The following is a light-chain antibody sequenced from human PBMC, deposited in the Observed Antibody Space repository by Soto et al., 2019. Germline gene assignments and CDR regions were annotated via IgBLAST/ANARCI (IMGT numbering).Light chain of an antibody. CDR2: EVN. CDR1: ISDIGSYNR. J-gene: IGLJ1*01. CDR3: SLYTSISTYV. Sequence: QCAVTQPPSLSGSPGQSGTISCTGIISDIGSYNRVSWYQQPPSTAPKLMIYEVNNRPSGVPDRFSGSTSGNTASLNISGLQAEDEADYYCSLYTSISTYVFGTGTKVNVL. V-gene: IGLV2-18*01.